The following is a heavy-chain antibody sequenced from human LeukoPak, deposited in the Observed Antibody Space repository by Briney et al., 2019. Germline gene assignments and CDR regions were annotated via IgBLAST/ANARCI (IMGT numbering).Heavy chain of an antibody. CDR3: AKDIRGCSGGSCYGYFQH. D-gene: IGHD2-15*01. V-gene: IGHV3-30-3*01. CDR1: GFTFSSYA. J-gene: IGHJ1*01. CDR2: ISYDGSNK. Sequence: PGRSLRLSCAASGFTFSSYAMHWVRQAPGKGLEWVAVISYDGSNKYYADSVKGRFTISRDNAKNSLYLQMNSLRAEDTALYYCAKDIRGCSGGSCYGYFQHWGQGTLVTVSS.